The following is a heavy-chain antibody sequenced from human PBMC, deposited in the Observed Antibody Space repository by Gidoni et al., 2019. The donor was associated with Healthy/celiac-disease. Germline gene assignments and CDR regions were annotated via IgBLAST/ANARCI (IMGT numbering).Heavy chain of an antibody. J-gene: IGHJ5*02. V-gene: IGHV4-34*01. CDR2: INHSGST. CDR3: ARVACTNGVCYTRRANWFDP. D-gene: IGHD2-8*01. Sequence: QVQLQQWGAGLLKPSETLSLTCAVYGGSFSGYYWSWIRQPPGKGLEWIGEINHSGSTNYNPSLKSRVTISVDTSKNQFSLKLSSVTAADTAVYYCARVACTNGVCYTRRANWFDPWGQGTLVTVSS. CDR1: GGSFSGYY.